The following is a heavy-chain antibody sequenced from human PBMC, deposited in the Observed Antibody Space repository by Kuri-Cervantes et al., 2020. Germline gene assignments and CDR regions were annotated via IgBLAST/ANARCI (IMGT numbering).Heavy chain of an antibody. D-gene: IGHD3-9*01. CDR3: AREIIRYFDY. CDR2: ISYDGSNK. V-gene: IGHV3-30-3*01. J-gene: IGHJ4*02. Sequence: LSLTCAASGFTFSSYAMHWVRQAPGKGLGWVAVISYDGSNKYYADSVKGRFTISRDNSKNTLYLQMNSLRAEDTAVYYCAREIIRYFDYWGQGTLVTVSS. CDR1: GFTFSSYA.